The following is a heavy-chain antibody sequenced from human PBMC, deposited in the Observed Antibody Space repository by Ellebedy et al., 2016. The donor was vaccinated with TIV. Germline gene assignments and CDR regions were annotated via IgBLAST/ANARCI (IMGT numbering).Heavy chain of an antibody. V-gene: IGHV3-23*01. D-gene: IGHD1-26*01. Sequence: PGGSLRLSCAASGLTFSSHAMSWVRQAPGKGLEWVSSITESGGNTYYADSVKGRFTISRDNSKDTLFLQMNSLRAEDTAVYYCARSGEHDTWGQGTLVTVSS. CDR2: ITESGGNT. J-gene: IGHJ5*02. CDR1: GLTFSSHA. CDR3: ARSGEHDT.